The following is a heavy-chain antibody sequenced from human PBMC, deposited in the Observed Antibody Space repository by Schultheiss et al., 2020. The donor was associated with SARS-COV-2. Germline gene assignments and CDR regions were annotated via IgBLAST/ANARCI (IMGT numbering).Heavy chain of an antibody. CDR3: ARRPYCGADCHAGVYCLDS. V-gene: IGHV5-51*01. D-gene: IGHD2-21*02. Sequence: GGSLRLSCKASGYSFINYWIGWVRQMPGKGLEWMGIIYPGDSDTRYSPSFQGQVTISADKSITTAYMQWSSLKASDTAMYYCARRPYCGADCHAGVYCLDSWGQGTLVTVSS. CDR2: IYPGDSDT. J-gene: IGHJ5*01. CDR1: GYSFINYW.